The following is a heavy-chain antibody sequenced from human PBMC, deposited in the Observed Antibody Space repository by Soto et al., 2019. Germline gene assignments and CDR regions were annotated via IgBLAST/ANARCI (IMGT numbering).Heavy chain of an antibody. V-gene: IGHV3-21*01. Sequence: CGASARIIVSSCGMNFVRQAPRKGLEWVSSISSSSSYIYYADSVKGRFTISRDNAKNSLYLQMNSLRAEDTAVYYCARVGGEDIVVVPAAWADAFDIWGQGTMVTVSS. CDR1: RIIVSSCG. J-gene: IGHJ3*02. CDR2: ISSSSSYI. CDR3: ARVGGEDIVVVPAAWADAFDI. D-gene: IGHD2-2*01.